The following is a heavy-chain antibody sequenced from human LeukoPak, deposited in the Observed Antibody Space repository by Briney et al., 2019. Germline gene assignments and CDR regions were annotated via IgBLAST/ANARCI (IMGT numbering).Heavy chain of an antibody. D-gene: IGHD3-10*01. CDR1: GGSLSGYF. Sequence: LETPSLTPAVHGGSLSGYFWGGVPPPPREGAGGGGENKHIGSTNYNPSLKSRVTISVDTSKNQFSLKLSSVTAADTAVYYCARGPARDYGSGSPSGLPYYYYGMDVWGQGTTVTVSS. CDR3: ARGPARDYGSGSPSGLPYYYYGMDV. V-gene: IGHV4-34*01. CDR2: NKHIGST. J-gene: IGHJ6*02.